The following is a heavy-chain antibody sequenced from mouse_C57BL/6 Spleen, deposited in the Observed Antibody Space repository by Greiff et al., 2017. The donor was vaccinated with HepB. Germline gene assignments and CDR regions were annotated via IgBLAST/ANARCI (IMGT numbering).Heavy chain of an antibody. Sequence: EVQVVESGGGLVKPGGSLKLSCAASGFTFSDYGMHWVRQAPEKGLEWVAYISSGSSTIYYADTVKGRFTISRDNAKNTLFLQMTSLRSEDTAMYYCARKEGYDYDGTWFAYWGQGTLVTVSA. CDR3: ARKEGYDYDGTWFAY. CDR1: GFTFSDYG. V-gene: IGHV5-17*01. J-gene: IGHJ3*01. D-gene: IGHD2-4*01. CDR2: ISSGSSTI.